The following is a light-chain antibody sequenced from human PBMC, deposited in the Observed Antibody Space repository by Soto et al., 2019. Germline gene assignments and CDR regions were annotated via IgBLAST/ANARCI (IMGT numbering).Light chain of an antibody. CDR1: SSNIGSNY. CDR2: SHI. V-gene: IGLV1-47*02. Sequence: QSVLTQPPSASGTPGQTVTISCSGSSSNIGSNYVYWYQQVPGTAPKLLIYSHIQRPSGVPDRFSGSKSGTSASLAISGLRSEDEADYYCCSYARGSRAFGGGTKLTVL. J-gene: IGLJ3*02. CDR3: CSYARGSRA.